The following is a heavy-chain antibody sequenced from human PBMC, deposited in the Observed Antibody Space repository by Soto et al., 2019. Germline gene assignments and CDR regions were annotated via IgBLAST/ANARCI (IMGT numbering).Heavy chain of an antibody. V-gene: IGHV3-23*01. CDR1: GFTFSSYA. J-gene: IGHJ4*02. CDR2: ISGSGGST. D-gene: IGHD3-22*01. CDR3: AKGPLDMIVVVITWYYFDY. Sequence: GGSLILSCAASGFTFSSYAMSWVRQAPGKGLEWVSAISGSGGSTYYADSVKGRFTISRDNSKNTLYLQMNSLRAEDTAVYYCAKGPLDMIVVVITWYYFDYWGQGTLVTVSS.